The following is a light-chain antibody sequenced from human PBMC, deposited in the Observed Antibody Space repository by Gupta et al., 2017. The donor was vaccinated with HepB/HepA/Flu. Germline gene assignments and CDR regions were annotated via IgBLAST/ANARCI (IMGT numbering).Light chain of an antibody. CDR3: QTWDSSTAV. CDR1: KLGDKY. J-gene: IGLJ2*01. Sequence: SSELTQPHSVSVSPGQTASITCSGDKLGDKYACWYQQKPGQSPVLVIYQDSKRPSGIPERFSGSNSGNTATLTISGTQAMDEADYYCQTWDSSTAVFGGGTKLTVL. V-gene: IGLV3-1*01. CDR2: QDS.